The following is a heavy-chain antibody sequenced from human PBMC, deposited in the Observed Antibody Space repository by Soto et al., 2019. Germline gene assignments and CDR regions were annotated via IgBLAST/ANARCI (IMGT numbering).Heavy chain of an antibody. CDR3: AHGSIVGATATNAFDI. J-gene: IGHJ3*02. CDR2: IYWDDDK. V-gene: IGHV2-5*08. D-gene: IGHD1-26*01. CDR1: GGSISGYYWS. Sequence: TLSLTCTVSGGSISGYYWSWLRQPPGKALEWLALIYWDDDKRYSPSLKSRLTITKDTSKNQVVLTMTNMDPVDTATYYCAHGSIVGATATNAFDIWGQGTMVTVSS.